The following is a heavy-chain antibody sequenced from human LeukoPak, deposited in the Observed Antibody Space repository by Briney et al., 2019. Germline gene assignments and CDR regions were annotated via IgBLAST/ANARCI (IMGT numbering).Heavy chain of an antibody. Sequence: GGSLRLSCAVSGFTFSDSHMNWVRQAPGKGLEWVSYINIRSSTIYYADSVKGRFTISTDNAKNTLSLQMNSLRAEDTAVYYCVRGGGYSYGSFDYWGQGTLVTVSS. CDR2: INIRSSTI. V-gene: IGHV3-48*04. CDR1: GFTFSDSH. D-gene: IGHD5-18*01. CDR3: VRGGGYSYGSFDY. J-gene: IGHJ4*02.